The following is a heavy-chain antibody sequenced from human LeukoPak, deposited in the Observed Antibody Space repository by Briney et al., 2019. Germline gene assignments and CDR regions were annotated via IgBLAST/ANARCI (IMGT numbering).Heavy chain of an antibody. D-gene: IGHD2-2*01. Sequence: GGSLRLSCAASGFPFSSSWMQWVRQAPGQGLVWVSRINSDESVTTYTNSVKGRFTISRDNAKNTLYLQMNSLRAEDTAMYYCVRSRFTTSSFDYWGQGTLVTVSS. J-gene: IGHJ4*02. V-gene: IGHV3-74*03. CDR1: GFPFSSSW. CDR3: VRSRFTTSSFDY. CDR2: INSDESVT.